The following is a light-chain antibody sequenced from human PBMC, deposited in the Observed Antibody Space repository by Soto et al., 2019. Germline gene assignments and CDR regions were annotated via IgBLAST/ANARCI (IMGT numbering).Light chain of an antibody. Sequence: EIVLTQSPATLSLSPGERATLSCRASQSISSHLAWYQQKPGQAPRLLIYGASNRATGITARFSGSGSGTDLTLTISSLEPEDFAVYYCQKRINWPLTFGGGTKVEIK. CDR1: QSISSH. J-gene: IGKJ4*01. CDR3: QKRINWPLT. CDR2: GAS. V-gene: IGKV3-11*01.